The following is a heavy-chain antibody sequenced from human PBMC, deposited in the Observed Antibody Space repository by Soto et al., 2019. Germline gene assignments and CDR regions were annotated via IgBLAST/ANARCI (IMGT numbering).Heavy chain of an antibody. Sequence: PGGSLRLSCAASGFTFSSYAMHWVRRAPGKGLEWVAVISYDGSNKYYADSVKGRFAISRDNSKNTLYLQMNSLRAEDTAVYYCASGAMDYWGQGTLVTVSS. D-gene: IGHD5-18*01. CDR3: ASGAMDY. J-gene: IGHJ4*02. CDR2: ISYDGSNK. CDR1: GFTFSSYA. V-gene: IGHV3-30*09.